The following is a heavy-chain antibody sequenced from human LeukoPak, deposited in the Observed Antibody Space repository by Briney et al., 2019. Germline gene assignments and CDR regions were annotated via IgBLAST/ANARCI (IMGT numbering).Heavy chain of an antibody. J-gene: IGHJ6*03. D-gene: IGHD3-10*01. CDR1: GFTFSSYG. V-gene: IGHV3-23*01. CDR2: ISGSGGST. Sequence: GGSLRLSCAASGFTFSSYGVSWVRQAPGKGLEWVSAISGSGGSTYYADSVKGRFTISRDNSKNTLYLQMNSLRAEDTAVYYCAKDYGSGSYYNVYYYYYMDVWGKGTTVTISS. CDR3: AKDYGSGSYYNVYYYYYMDV.